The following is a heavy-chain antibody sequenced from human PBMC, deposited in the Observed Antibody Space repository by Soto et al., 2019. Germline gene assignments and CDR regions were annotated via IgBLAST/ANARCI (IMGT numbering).Heavy chain of an antibody. CDR2: ISGSGGST. Sequence: EVQLLKSGGGLVQPGGSLRLSCAASGFTFSNYAVTWVRQAPGKGLEWVSTISGSGGSTYYADSVKGRFTISRDNSKTTLYLQMNSLRAEDTAVYYCAKDQGSSWYEIDYWGQGTLVTVSS. J-gene: IGHJ4*02. V-gene: IGHV3-23*01. D-gene: IGHD6-13*01. CDR1: GFTFSNYA. CDR3: AKDQGSSWYEIDY.